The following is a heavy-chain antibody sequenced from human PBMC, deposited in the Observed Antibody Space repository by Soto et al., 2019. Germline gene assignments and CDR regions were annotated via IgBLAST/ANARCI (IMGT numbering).Heavy chain of an antibody. CDR2: IYHTGTT. D-gene: IGHD3-10*01. Sequence: PSETLSLTCNVSGGCISPYCGSWIRQPPGKGLEWIGHIYHTGTTKYNPSFESRVTMSLDTSKSHVSLKLDSVTATDTAVYYCARLPYYYGWYFFDIWGQGSLVTVSS. CDR1: GGCISPYC. J-gene: IGHJ4*02. CDR3: ARLPYYYGWYFFDI. V-gene: IGHV4-59*08.